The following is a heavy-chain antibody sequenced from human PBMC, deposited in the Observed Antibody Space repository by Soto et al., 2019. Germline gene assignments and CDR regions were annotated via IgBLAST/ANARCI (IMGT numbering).Heavy chain of an antibody. CDR3: ARVYDFWSDNDAFDI. J-gene: IGHJ3*02. V-gene: IGHV3-11*06. D-gene: IGHD3-3*01. CDR1: GFTFSDYY. Sequence: QVQLVQSGAEVKKPGSSVKVSCKASGFTFSDYYMSWIRQAPGKGLEWVSYISSSSSYTNYADSVKGRFTISRDNAKNSLYLQMNSLRAEDTAVYYCARVYDFWSDNDAFDIWGQGTMVTVSS. CDR2: ISSSSSYT.